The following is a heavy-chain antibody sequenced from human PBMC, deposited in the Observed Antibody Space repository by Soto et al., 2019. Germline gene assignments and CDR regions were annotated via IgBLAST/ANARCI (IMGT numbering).Heavy chain of an antibody. CDR3: AKNCVRYSYGSFDY. CDR1: GFTFSSYG. J-gene: IGHJ4*02. V-gene: IGHV3-30*18. CDR2: ISYDGSNK. D-gene: IGHD5-18*01. Sequence: QVQLVESGGAVVQPGKSLRLSCAASGFTFSSYGMYWVRQAPGKGLEWVAVISYDGSNKYHAASVKGRFTISRDNCKNTLYLQKNSRQAEDTAVYYCAKNCVRYSYGSFDYWGQGALFTVSS.